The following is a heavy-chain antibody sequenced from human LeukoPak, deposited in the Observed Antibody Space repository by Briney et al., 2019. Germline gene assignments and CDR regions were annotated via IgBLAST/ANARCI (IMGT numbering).Heavy chain of an antibody. V-gene: IGHV1-24*01. D-gene: IGHD1-26*01. J-gene: IGHJ3*02. Sequence: ASVKVSCKVSGYTLTELSMHWVRQAPGKGLEWMGGFDPEDGETIYAQKFQGRVTMTEDTSTDTAYMELSSLRSEDTAVYYCATEWELPDAFDIWGQGTMVTVSS. CDR3: ATEWELPDAFDI. CDR2: FDPEDGET. CDR1: GYTLTELS.